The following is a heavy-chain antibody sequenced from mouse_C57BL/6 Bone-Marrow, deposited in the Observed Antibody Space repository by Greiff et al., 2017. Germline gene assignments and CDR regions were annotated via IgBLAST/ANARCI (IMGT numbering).Heavy chain of an antibody. CDR2: IRSKSNNYAT. CDR3: VRHRYYAMDY. J-gene: IGHJ4*01. Sequence: EVKVEESGGGLVQPKGSLKLSCAASGFSFNTYAMNWVRQAPGKGLEWVARIRSKSNNYATYYADSVKDRFTISRDDSESMLYLQMNNLKTEDTAMYYCVRHRYYAMDYWGQGTSVTVSS. V-gene: IGHV10-1*01. CDR1: GFSFNTYA.